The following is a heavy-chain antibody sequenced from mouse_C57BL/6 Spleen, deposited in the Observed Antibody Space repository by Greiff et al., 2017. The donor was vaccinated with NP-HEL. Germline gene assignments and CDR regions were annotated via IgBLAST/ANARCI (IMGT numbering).Heavy chain of an antibody. V-gene: IGHV1-82*01. J-gene: IGHJ1*03. CDR3: ASPPIYYDYGGYFDV. CDR2: IYPGDGDT. D-gene: IGHD2-4*01. CDR1: GYAFSSSW. Sequence: QVQLQQSGPELVKPGASVKISCKASGYAFSSSWMNWVKQRPGKGLEWIGRIYPGDGDTNYNGKFKGKATLTADKSSSTAYMQLSSLTSEDSAVYFCASPPIYYDYGGYFDVWGTGTTVTVSS.